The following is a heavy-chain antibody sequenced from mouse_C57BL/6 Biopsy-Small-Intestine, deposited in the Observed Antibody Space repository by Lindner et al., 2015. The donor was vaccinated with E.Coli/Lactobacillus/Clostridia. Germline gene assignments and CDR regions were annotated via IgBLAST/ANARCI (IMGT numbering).Heavy chain of an antibody. V-gene: IGHV5-9*01. CDR3: ARHYGNWYFDV. Sequence: VQLQESGGGLVKPGGSLKLSCAASGFTFSSYTMSWVRQTPEKRLEWVATISGGGGNTYYPVSVKGRFTISRDNAKNTLYLQMGSLRSEDTALFYCARHYGNWYFDVWGTGTTVTVSS. CDR2: ISGGGGNT. CDR1: GFTFSSYT. D-gene: IGHD1-1*01. J-gene: IGHJ1*03.